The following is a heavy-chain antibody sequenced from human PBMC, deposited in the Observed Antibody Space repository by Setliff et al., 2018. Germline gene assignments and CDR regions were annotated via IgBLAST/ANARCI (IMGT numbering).Heavy chain of an antibody. Sequence: GASVKVSCKASGNIFTGHFLHWVRQAPGQGLEWMGWINPDTGDTHYPVNFQGRVTMTRDTSISTGSMELSRLRSDDTAVYYCARGHCSSGECPNYFDPWGPGILVTVSS. D-gene: IGHD2-15*01. CDR3: ARGHCSSGECPNYFDP. CDR2: INPDTGDT. J-gene: IGHJ5*02. CDR1: GNIFTGHF. V-gene: IGHV1-2*02.